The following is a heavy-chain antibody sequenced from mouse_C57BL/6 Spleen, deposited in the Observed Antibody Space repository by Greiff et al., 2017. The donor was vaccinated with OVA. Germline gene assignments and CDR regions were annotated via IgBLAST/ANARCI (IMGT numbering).Heavy chain of an antibody. CDR2: IHPNSGST. CDR3: ARDYGNYDENWFAY. CDR1: GYTFTSYW. J-gene: IGHJ3*01. V-gene: IGHV1-64*01. Sequence: QVQLQQPGAELVKPGASVKLSCKASGYTFTSYWMHWVKQRPGQGLEWIGMIHPNSGSTNYNEKFKSKATLTVDKSSSTAYMQLSSLTSEDSAVYYCARDYGNYDENWFAYWGQGTLVTVSA. D-gene: IGHD2-1*01.